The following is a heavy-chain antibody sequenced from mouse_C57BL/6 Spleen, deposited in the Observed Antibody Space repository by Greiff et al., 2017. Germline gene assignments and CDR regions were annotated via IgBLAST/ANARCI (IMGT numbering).Heavy chain of an antibody. V-gene: IGHV2-2*01. J-gene: IGHJ4*01. CDR1: GFSLTSYG. D-gene: IGHD2-10*01. CDR3: ARKNLLYYAMDG. CDR2: IWSGGST. Sequence: QVQLKESGPGLVQPSQSLSLTCTVSGFSLTSYGVPWVRQSPGKGLEWLGVIWSGGSTDYNAAFISRLSISKDNSKSQVFFKMNSLQADDTAIYYCARKNLLYYAMDGGGQGTSVTVST.